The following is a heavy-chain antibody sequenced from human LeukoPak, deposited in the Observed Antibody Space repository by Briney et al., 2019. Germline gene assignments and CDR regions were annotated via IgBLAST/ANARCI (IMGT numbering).Heavy chain of an antibody. CDR1: GYSFSTYW. CDR2: IYPGDSDT. J-gene: IGHJ2*01. V-gene: IGHV5-51*01. D-gene: IGHD4-23*01. CDR3: ARRVVNNRNWYFDL. Sequence: GESLKISCQGSGYSFSTYWITWVRQMPGKGLEWMGIIYPGDSDTRYSPSFQGQVTISTDESVSTAYLQWSSLKASDTAMYYCARRVVNNRNWYFDLWGRGTLVTVSS.